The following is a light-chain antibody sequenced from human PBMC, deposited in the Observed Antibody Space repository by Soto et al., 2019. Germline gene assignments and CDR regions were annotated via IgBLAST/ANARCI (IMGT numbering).Light chain of an antibody. Sequence: DIVLTQSPGPLSLSPGERATLSCRSSQSVSSSDLAWYQQKPGQAPRLIIYGASSRATGIPDRFSGSGSGTDFTLTISRLEPEDVAVYYCQQYGSSPWTFGQGTKVDIK. CDR2: GAS. J-gene: IGKJ1*01. V-gene: IGKV3-20*01. CDR3: QQYGSSPWT. CDR1: QSVSSSD.